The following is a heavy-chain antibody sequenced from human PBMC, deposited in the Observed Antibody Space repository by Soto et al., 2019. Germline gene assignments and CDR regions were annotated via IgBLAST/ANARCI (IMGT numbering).Heavy chain of an antibody. Sequence: SETLSLTCPVSGGCISSDSYYWDWIRQSPEKGFEWIASISYFGSTYYIPTLQSRLLISVDTSKRQFSLKLSSLTAAETAVHYCPRPWNHHYSDALTDYTDAAEYLGQGILVT. V-gene: IGHV4-39*01. CDR3: PRPWNHHYSDALTDYTDAAEY. J-gene: IGHJ4*02. D-gene: IGHD3-9*01. CDR1: GGCISSDSYY. CDR2: ISYFGST.